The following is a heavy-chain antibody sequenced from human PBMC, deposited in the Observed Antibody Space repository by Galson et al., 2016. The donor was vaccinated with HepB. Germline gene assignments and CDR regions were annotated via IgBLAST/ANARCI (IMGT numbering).Heavy chain of an antibody. J-gene: IGHJ4*02. D-gene: IGHD2-21*02. CDR1: GYTFTDYG. CDR3: ARRFCGDCYHPFDS. CDR2: ISTFKDDR. V-gene: IGHV1-18*01. Sequence: SVKVSCKATGYTFTDYGIAWVRQAPGQGLEWMGWISTFKDDRKYAQNLQARVTMTADTSTSTAYLELRSLKSDDTAVYYCARRFCGDCYHPFDSWGQGTLVTVSS.